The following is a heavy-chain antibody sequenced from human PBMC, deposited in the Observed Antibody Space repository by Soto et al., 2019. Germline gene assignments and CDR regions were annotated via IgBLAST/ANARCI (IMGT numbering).Heavy chain of an antibody. CDR2: MNPNSGNT. Sequence: ASVKVSCKASGFTFTGSDINWVRQATGQGLEWMGWMNPNSGNTGFAQKFQARVTMASNTSISTAYMELSSLRSEDTAVYYCATPREYHGYDVVLGYWGQGTLVTVSS. J-gene: IGHJ4*02. D-gene: IGHD5-12*01. CDR3: ATPREYHGYDVVLGY. V-gene: IGHV1-8*01. CDR1: GFTFTGSD.